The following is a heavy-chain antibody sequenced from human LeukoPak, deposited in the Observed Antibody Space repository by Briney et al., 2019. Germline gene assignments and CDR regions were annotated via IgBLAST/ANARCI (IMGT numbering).Heavy chain of an antibody. V-gene: IGHV3-15*01. CDR2: IKSEINGGTT. J-gene: IGHJ6*02. CDR1: GFTFSNAW. CDR3: TRERLVVVTTSYYYGMDV. Sequence: GGSLRLSCAASGFTFSNAWMSWVRQAPGKGLEWVGRIKSEINGGTTDYAAPVKGRFTISRDDSKDTLYLQMNSLKTGDTAVYYCTRERLVVVTTSYYYGMDVWSQGTTVTVSS. D-gene: IGHD2-21*02.